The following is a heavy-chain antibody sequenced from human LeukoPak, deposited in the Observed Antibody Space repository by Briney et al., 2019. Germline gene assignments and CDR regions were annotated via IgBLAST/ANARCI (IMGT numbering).Heavy chain of an antibody. V-gene: IGHV3-53*01. J-gene: IGHJ4*02. CDR3: AGHSSGYYDKLPSFDY. Sequence: GGSLRLSCAASGFTISNNYLNWVRQAPAKGLEWVSLIYTGDNTYYADSVKGRFTISRDNSKNTLYLHMSNLSAEDAAVYYCAGHSSGYYDKLPSFDYWGEGTLVTVS. D-gene: IGHD3-22*01. CDR1: GFTISNNY. CDR2: IYTGDNT.